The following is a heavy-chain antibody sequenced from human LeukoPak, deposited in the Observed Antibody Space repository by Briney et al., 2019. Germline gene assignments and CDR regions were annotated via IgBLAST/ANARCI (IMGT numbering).Heavy chain of an antibody. V-gene: IGHV3-48*01. D-gene: IGHD6-13*01. J-gene: IGHJ4*02. CDR2: ISSSSSTI. CDR3: AKEKRQQLVLGMLTY. CDR1: GFTFSSYS. Sequence: PGRSLRLSCAASGFTFSSYSMNWVRQAPGKGLEWVSYISSSSSTIYYADSVKGRFTISRDNSKNTLYLQMNSLRAEDTAVYYCAKEKRQQLVLGMLTYWGQGTLVTVSS.